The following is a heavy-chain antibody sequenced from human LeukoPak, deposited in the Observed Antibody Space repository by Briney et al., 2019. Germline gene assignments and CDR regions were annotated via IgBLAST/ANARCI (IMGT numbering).Heavy chain of an antibody. CDR1: EFTFSSSA. Sequence: GGSLRLSCAASEFTFSSSAMSWVRQAPGRGLERVSTIGSSGSVTYYADSVKGRFTISRDNSKSTLYLQMNSLRAEDTAVYYCATDRYYGPIDYWGQGTLVTVSS. V-gene: IGHV3-23*01. CDR3: ATDRYYGPIDY. J-gene: IGHJ4*02. D-gene: IGHD4-17*01. CDR2: IGSSGSVT.